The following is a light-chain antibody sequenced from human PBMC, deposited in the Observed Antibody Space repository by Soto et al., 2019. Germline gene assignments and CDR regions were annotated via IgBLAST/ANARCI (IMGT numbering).Light chain of an antibody. CDR1: SSDVGGYNY. V-gene: IGLV2-14*01. J-gene: IGLJ1*01. CDR3: SSYTSSRTLLYV. CDR2: DVS. Sequence: QSVLTQPASVSGSPGQSITISCTGTSSDVGGYNYVSWYQQHPGKAPKRMIYDVSNRPSGVSNRFSGSKSRNTASLTISGLQAEDDADYYCSSYTSSRTLLYVFGTGTKVTVL.